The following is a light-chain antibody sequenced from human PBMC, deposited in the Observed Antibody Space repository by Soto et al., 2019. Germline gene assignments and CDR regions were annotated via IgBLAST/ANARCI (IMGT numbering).Light chain of an antibody. V-gene: IGKV1-9*01. CDR2: FAS. CDR3: QQLHSYPYT. J-gene: IGKJ2*01. Sequence: DIQLTQSPSFLSASVGDRVTITCRASQAINSYLTWYQQKPGKAPNLLIYFASSLQSGVPSRFSGSGAGTEFTLTISSLQPEDFATYYCQQLHSYPYTFGQGTKLEIK. CDR1: QAINSY.